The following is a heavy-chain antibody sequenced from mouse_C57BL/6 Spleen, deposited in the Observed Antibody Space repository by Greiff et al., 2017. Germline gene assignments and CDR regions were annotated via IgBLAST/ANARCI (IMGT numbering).Heavy chain of an antibody. CDR2: ISDGGSYT. CDR3: ARGGGGGIYYGNYFDY. D-gene: IGHD2-1*01. Sequence: EVHLVESGGGLVKPGGSLKLSCAASGFTFSSYAMSWVRQTPEKRLEWVATISDGGSYTYYPDNVKGRFTISRDNAKNNLYLQMSHLKSEDTARYYCARGGGGGIYYGNYFDYWGQGTTLTVSS. V-gene: IGHV5-4*01. CDR1: GFTFSSYA. J-gene: IGHJ2*01.